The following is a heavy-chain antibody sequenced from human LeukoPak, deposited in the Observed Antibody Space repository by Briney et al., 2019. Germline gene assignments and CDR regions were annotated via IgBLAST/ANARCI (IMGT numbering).Heavy chain of an antibody. Sequence: GGALTLSCPDSVFMFSNYAMNWVRQPPAKGLEGVSIIIGRSGDTFYPDSVKDRLTISRYNSKNTLFLQVNSLKGEHTALYYCAKGAYDYMEMGDIEYGGQGTLVTVSS. D-gene: IGHD5-12*01. CDR1: VFMFSNYA. J-gene: IGHJ4*02. CDR2: IIGRSGDT. CDR3: AKGAYDYMEMGDIEY. V-gene: IGHV3-23*01.